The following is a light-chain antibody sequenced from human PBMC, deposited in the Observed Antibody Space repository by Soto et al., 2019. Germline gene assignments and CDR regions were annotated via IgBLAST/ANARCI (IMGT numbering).Light chain of an antibody. J-gene: IGKJ1*01. CDR1: QDISSY. CDR2: AAS. Sequence: IQMTQSPSSLSASVGDRVTITCQASQDISSYLAWYQQKPGKAPKLLIYAASTLQSGVPSRFSGSGSGTDFTLTISCLQSEDFATYYCQQYYSFPPTFGQGTQV. CDR3: QQYYSFPPT. V-gene: IGKV1-8*01.